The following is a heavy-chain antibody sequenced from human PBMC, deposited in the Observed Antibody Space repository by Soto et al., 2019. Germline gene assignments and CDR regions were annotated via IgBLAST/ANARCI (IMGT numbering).Heavy chain of an antibody. CDR2: IYPGDSNT. D-gene: IGHD3-3*01. V-gene: IGHV5-51*01. Sequence: RGEALKISCKRSGYSFTSYRIGWVRQMPGKNLEWMGIIYPGDSNTRYSPSLQGQVTISVDKSISTAYLQWSSLKATDIAMYYCARHAYDFWSCYSNPRYYYGMYVWGQGTTVTVS. CDR1: GYSFTSYR. CDR3: ARHAYDFWSCYSNPRYYYGMYV. J-gene: IGHJ6*02.